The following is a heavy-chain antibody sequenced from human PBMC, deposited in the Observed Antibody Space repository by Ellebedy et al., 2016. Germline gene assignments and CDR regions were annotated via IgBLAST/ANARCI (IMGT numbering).Heavy chain of an antibody. Sequence: ASVKVSXXTSGYTFSTSGISWVRQAPGQGLEWMAWISGYNGNTNYARKFQGRVTLTKDTSTSTAYMELRSLTSDDTAVYYCARAQMWNYAFDPWGQGALVTVSS. J-gene: IGHJ5*02. CDR1: GYTFSTSG. CDR3: ARAQMWNYAFDP. CDR2: ISGYNGNT. D-gene: IGHD1-7*01. V-gene: IGHV1-18*01.